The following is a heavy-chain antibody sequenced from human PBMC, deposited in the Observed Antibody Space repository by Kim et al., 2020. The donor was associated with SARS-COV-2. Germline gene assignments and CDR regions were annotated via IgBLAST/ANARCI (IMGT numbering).Heavy chain of an antibody. V-gene: IGHV3-23*01. J-gene: IGHJ4*02. D-gene: IGHD1-26*01. Sequence: YYADAVRGRFTISRDNSTNTLYLQMNSLRAEDTAVYYCAKVVGATPYFDYWGQGTLVTVSS. CDR3: AKVVGATPYFDY.